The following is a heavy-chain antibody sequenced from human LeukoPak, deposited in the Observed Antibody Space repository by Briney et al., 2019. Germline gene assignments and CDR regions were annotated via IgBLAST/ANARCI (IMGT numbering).Heavy chain of an antibody. CDR1: GYTFTSYY. CDR2: INPSGGST. D-gene: IGHD1-14*01. J-gene: IGHJ3*02. V-gene: IGHV1-46*01. Sequence: ASVKVSCKASGYTFTSYYMHWVRQAPGQGLEWMGIINPSGGSTSYAQKFQGRVTMTRDMSTSTVYMELSSLRSEDTAVYYCARDQTGSGTKEAFDIWGQGTMVTVSS. CDR3: ARDQTGSGTKEAFDI.